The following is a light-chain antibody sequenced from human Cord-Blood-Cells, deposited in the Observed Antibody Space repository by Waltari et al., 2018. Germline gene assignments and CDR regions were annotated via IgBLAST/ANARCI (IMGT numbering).Light chain of an antibody. CDR2: QDS. J-gene: IGLJ3*02. V-gene: IGLV3-1*01. Sequence: SYELTQPPSVSVSPGQTASITCSGDKLGDKYACWYQQKPGQSPVLVIYQDSNRPSGIPERCSGSNSGNTATLTISGTQAMDEADYYCQAWDSSTWVFGGGTKLTVL. CDR3: QAWDSSTWV. CDR1: KLGDKY.